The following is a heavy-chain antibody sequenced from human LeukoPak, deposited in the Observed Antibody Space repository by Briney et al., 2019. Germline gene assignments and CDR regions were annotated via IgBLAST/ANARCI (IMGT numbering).Heavy chain of an antibody. Sequence: SETLSLTCTVSGGSISSYYWSWIRQPAGKGLEWIGRIYTSGSTNYNPSLKSRVTMSVDTSKNQFSLKLSSVTAADTAVYYCARRRGFPYYYYYYMDVWGKGTTVTVSS. CDR3: ARRRGFPYYYYYYMDV. CDR1: GGSISSYY. D-gene: IGHD3-10*01. J-gene: IGHJ6*03. CDR2: IYTSGST. V-gene: IGHV4-4*07.